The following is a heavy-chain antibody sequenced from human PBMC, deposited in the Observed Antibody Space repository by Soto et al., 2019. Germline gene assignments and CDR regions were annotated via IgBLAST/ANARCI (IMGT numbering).Heavy chain of an antibody. CDR3: AKSLGYYYDSSGSA. CDR2: ISYDGSNK. D-gene: IGHD3-22*01. Sequence: PGGSLRLSCAASGFTFSSYGMHWVRQAPGKGLEWVAVISYDGSNKYYADSVKGRFTISRDNSKNTLYLQMNSLRAEDTAVYYCAKSLGYYYDSSGSAWGQGTLVTVSS. CDR1: GFTFSSYG. J-gene: IGHJ5*02. V-gene: IGHV3-30*18.